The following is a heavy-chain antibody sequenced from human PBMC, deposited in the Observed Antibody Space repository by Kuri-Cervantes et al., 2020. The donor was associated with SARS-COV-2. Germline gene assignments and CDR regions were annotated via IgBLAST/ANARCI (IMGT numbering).Heavy chain of an antibody. J-gene: IGHJ4*02. V-gene: IGHV4-39*02. Sequence: GSLRLSCTVSGGSISSSADYWGWIRQPPGKGLEWIASIQYSGNTFYNPSLISRATVSVDLSKNQFSLKLRSVTAADTAVYYCARDLWNTARGVYDYWGQGTLVTVSS. CDR1: GGSISSSADY. CDR2: IQYSGNT. D-gene: IGHD5-18*01. CDR3: ARDLWNTARGVYDY.